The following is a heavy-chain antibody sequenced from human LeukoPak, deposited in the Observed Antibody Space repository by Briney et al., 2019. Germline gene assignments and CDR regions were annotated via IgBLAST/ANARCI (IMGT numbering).Heavy chain of an antibody. J-gene: IGHJ3*02. Sequence: PSETLSLTCTVSGGSISSYYWSWIRKPPGKGLEWIGYIYYSGSTNYNPSLKSRVTISVDTSKNQFSLKLSSVTAADTAMYYCARGGRGPDAFDIWGQGTMVTVSS. V-gene: IGHV4-59*01. CDR2: IYYSGST. CDR1: GGSISSYY. CDR3: ARGGRGPDAFDI. D-gene: IGHD3-10*01.